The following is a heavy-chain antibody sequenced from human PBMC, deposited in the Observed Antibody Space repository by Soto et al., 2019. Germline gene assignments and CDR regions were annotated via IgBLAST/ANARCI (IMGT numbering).Heavy chain of an antibody. J-gene: IGHJ4*02. V-gene: IGHV3-7*03. CDR3: ARDWTWGSSWRDY. CDR1: GFTFSSYW. D-gene: IGHD6-13*01. CDR2: IKQDGSEK. Sequence: GGSLRLSCAASGFTFSSYWMSWVRQAPGKGLEWVANIKQDGSEKYYVDSVKGRFTISRDNAKNSLYLQMNSLRAEDTAVYYCARDWTWGSSWRDYWGQGTLVTVYS.